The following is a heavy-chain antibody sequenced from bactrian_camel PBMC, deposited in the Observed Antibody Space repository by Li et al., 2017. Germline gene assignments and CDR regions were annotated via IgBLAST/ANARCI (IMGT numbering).Heavy chain of an antibody. CDR2: VYNDGSNT. J-gene: IGHJ4*01. CDR3: AADVDRFKFIGYGRPLNY. D-gene: IGHD1*01. CDR1: GVTFSNLE. V-gene: IGHV3-2*01. Sequence: HVQLVESGGGLVQPGGSLKLSCVASGVTFSNLEMGWVRQAPGKGLEWVSGVYNDGSNTGYADSVKGRFTISRDNAKNTVYLQMNSLRPEDTAMYYCAADVDRFKFIGYGRPLNYWGQGTQVTVS.